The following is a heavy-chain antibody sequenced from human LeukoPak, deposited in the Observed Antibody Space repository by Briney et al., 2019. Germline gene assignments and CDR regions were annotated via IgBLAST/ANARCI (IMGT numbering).Heavy chain of an antibody. CDR1: GDSISSNSAA. D-gene: IGHD3-22*01. CDR2: TYYSSNWYN. V-gene: IGHV6-1*01. Sequence: SQTLSLTCTISGDSISSNSAAWNWISQSPSKGLEWLGRTYYSSNWYNDYAVSVKSRITINPDTSKNHFSLQLNSVSPADTAVYYCARTYDSSRYYYDYWGQGTLVTVSS. CDR3: ARTYDSSRYYYDY. J-gene: IGHJ4*02.